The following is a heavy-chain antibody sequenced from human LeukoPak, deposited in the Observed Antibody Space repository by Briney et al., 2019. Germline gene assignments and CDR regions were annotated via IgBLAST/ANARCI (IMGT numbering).Heavy chain of an antibody. CDR2: ISAYNGNT. CDR1: GYTFTSYD. D-gene: IGHD5-24*01. Sequence: ASVKVSCKASGYTFTSYDINWVRQATGQGLEWMGWISAYNGNTNYAQKLQGRVTMSTDTSTSTGYMELRSLRSDDTAVYYCARGLQETLAWLKALSAFDIWGQGTMVTVSS. J-gene: IGHJ3*02. CDR3: ARGLQETLAWLKALSAFDI. V-gene: IGHV1-18*01.